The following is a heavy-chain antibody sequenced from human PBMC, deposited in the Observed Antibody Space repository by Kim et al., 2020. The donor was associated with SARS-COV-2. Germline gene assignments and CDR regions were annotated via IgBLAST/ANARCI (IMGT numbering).Heavy chain of an antibody. V-gene: IGHV1-8*01. CDR3: ARGIAAAAPDY. D-gene: IGHD6-13*01. J-gene: IGHJ4*02. CDR1: GYTFTSYD. CDR2: MDPKSGNT. Sequence: ASVKVSCKASGYTFTSYDINWVRQATGQGLEWMGWMDPKSGNTGYAQKFQGRVTVSRHTSISTAYMELSSLRSEDTAVYYCARGIAAAAPDYWGEGTLVTVSS.